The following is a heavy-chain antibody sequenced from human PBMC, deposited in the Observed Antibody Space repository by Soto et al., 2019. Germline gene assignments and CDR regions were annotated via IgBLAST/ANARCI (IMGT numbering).Heavy chain of an antibody. J-gene: IGHJ4*02. CDR2: IYSSGAT. Sequence: SETLSLTCSVSGASVSSGGYFWTWIRQLPGKGLEWIWYIYSSGATHYNPSLQSRLSMSLDTSRNQFSLKLTSMTVADTAVYYCARQRGIAVAGTDLWGQGTLVTVSS. D-gene: IGHD6-19*01. CDR1: GASVSSGGYF. V-gene: IGHV4-31*02. CDR3: ARQRGIAVAGTDL.